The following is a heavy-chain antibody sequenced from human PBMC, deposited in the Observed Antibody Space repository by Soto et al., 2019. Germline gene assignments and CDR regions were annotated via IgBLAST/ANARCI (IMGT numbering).Heavy chain of an antibody. CDR3: ARGITMLVWNVDIDY. D-gene: IGHD3-10*01. CDR2: IWYDGSNK. CDR1: GFTFSSYG. J-gene: IGHJ4*02. V-gene: IGHV3-33*01. Sequence: QVQLVESGGGGVGPGRSLRLSCAASGFTFSSYGMHWVRQAPGKGLEGVAVIWYDGSNKYYADSVKGRFTISRDNSKNTLYLQMNSLRAEDTAVYYCARGITMLVWNVDIDYWGQGTLVTVSS.